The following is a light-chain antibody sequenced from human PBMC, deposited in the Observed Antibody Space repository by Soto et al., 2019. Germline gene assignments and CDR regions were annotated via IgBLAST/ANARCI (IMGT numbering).Light chain of an antibody. CDR1: QSMSSW. J-gene: IGKJ4*01. Sequence: DIQMTQSPSTLSASVGDRVTITCRASQSMSSWLAWYQQKPGKAPKLLIYKASSLKSGVPSRFSGSGSGTEFTLTISSLQPDDFAAYYCQQYNSYPLTFGGGTKVEIK. V-gene: IGKV1-5*03. CDR2: KAS. CDR3: QQYNSYPLT.